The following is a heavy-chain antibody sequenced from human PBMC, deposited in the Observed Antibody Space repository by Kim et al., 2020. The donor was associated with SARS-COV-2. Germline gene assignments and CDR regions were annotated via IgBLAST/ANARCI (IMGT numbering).Heavy chain of an antibody. D-gene: IGHD3-22*01. CDR2: T. CDR3: ARVDDSSGTTP. V-gene: IGHV4-31*02. Sequence: TYYNPSLKSRVTRSVDTYKNQFSLKLSSVTAADTAVYYCARVDDSSGTTPWGQGTLVTVSS. J-gene: IGHJ5*02.